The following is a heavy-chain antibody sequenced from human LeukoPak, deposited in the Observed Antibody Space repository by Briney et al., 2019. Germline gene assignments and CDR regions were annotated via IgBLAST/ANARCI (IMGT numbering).Heavy chain of an antibody. Sequence: SETLSLTRTVSGGSISSYYWSWIRQPPGKGLEWIGYIYYSGSTNYNPSLKSRVTISVDTSKNQFSLKLSSVTAADTAVYYCARYYYDSSGYRDAFDIWGQGTMVTVSS. J-gene: IGHJ3*02. CDR1: GGSISSYY. CDR3: ARYYYDSSGYRDAFDI. D-gene: IGHD3-22*01. CDR2: IYYSGST. V-gene: IGHV4-59*01.